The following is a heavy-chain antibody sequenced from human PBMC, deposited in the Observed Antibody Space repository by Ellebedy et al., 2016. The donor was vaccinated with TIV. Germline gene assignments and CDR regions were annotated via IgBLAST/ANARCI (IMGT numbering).Heavy chain of an antibody. Sequence: AASVKVSCKASGYTFTSYYMHWVRQAPGQGLEWMGWINPNSGGTNYAQKFQGRVTMTRDTSISTAYMELSSLRSEDTAVYYCARVPAMLYYGMDVWGQGTTVTVSS. D-gene: IGHD1-14*01. CDR1: GYTFTSYY. CDR2: INPNSGGT. V-gene: IGHV1-2*02. CDR3: ARVPAMLYYGMDV. J-gene: IGHJ6*02.